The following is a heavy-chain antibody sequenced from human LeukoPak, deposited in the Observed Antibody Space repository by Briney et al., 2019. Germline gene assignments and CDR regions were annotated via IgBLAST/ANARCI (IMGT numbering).Heavy chain of an antibody. CDR1: GGSFSGYY. CDR2: INHSGST. CDR3: ARVVSGSWYDSIDY. Sequence: PSETLSLTCAVYGGSFSGYYWSWIRQPPGKGPEWIGEINHSGSTNYNPSLKSRVTISVDTSKNQFSLKLSSVTAADTAVYYCARVVSGSWYDSIDYWGQGTLVTVSS. J-gene: IGHJ4*02. D-gene: IGHD6-13*01. V-gene: IGHV4-34*01.